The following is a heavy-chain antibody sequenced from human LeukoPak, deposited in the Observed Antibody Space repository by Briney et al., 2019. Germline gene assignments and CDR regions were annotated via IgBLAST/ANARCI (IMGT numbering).Heavy chain of an antibody. V-gene: IGHV3-48*04. Sequence: PGGSLRLSCAASGFTFSSYSMNWVRQAPGKGLEWVSYISSSSSTIYYADSVKGRFTISRDNAKNSLYLQMNSLRAEDTAVYYCARDEPRYCSSTSCFNMDVRGKGTTVTVSS. D-gene: IGHD2-2*01. CDR3: ARDEPRYCSSTSCFNMDV. CDR1: GFTFSSYS. CDR2: ISSSSSTI. J-gene: IGHJ6*03.